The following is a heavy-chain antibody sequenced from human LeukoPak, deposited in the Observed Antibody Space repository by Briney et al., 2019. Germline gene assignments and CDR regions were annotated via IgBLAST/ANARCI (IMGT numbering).Heavy chain of an antibody. Sequence: PGGSLRPSCAASGFTFSSQWMSWVRQAPGKGLEWVANVNQGGTEKYYVDSVKGRFTISRDNAENSLYLQMNSLRAEDTAVYYCARRLGGRYYAKTNWFDPWGQGTLVTVSS. D-gene: IGHD3-10*01. J-gene: IGHJ5*02. CDR2: VNQGGTEK. V-gene: IGHV3-7*01. CDR3: ARRLGGRYYAKTNWFDP. CDR1: GFTFSSQW.